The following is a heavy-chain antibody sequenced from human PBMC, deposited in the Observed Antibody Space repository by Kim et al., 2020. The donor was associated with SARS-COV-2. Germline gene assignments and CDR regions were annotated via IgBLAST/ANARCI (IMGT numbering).Heavy chain of an antibody. CDR3: ASLAPFDYGSGSYYVPSYV. V-gene: IGHV4-34*01. D-gene: IGHD3-10*01. CDR2: INHSGST. J-gene: IGHJ6*02. CDR1: GGSFSGYY. Sequence: SETLSLTCAVYGGSFSGYYWSWIRQPPGKGLEWIGEINHSGSTNYNPSLKSRVTISVDTSKNQFSLKLSSVTAADTAVYYCASLAPFDYGSGSYYVPSYVWGQGTTVTVSS.